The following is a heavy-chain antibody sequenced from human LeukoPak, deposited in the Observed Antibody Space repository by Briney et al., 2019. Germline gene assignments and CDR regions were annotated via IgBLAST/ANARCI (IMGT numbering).Heavy chain of an antibody. CDR2: MNPNSGNT. V-gene: IGHV1-8*03. J-gene: IGHJ4*02. Sequence: ASVKVSCKASGYTFTSYDINWVRQATGQGLEWMAWMNPNSGNTGYAQKFQGRVTITRNTSISTAYMELSSLRSEDTAVYYCARGIAAAGSYYFDYWGQGTLVTVSS. D-gene: IGHD6-13*01. CDR1: GYTFTSYD. CDR3: ARGIAAAGSYYFDY.